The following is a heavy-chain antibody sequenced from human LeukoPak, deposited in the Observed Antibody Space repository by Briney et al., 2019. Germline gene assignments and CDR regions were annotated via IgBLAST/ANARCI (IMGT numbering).Heavy chain of an antibody. Sequence: PGRSLRLSCAASGLTFSSYAMHWVRQAPGKGLEWVEVISYDGSNKYYADSVKGRFPISRDHSKNTLYLQMNSLRAEDTAVYYCAREEDAAVAGTGCDYWGQGTLVTVSS. J-gene: IGHJ4*02. CDR2: ISYDGSNK. D-gene: IGHD6-19*01. V-gene: IGHV3-30*04. CDR1: GLTFSSYA. CDR3: AREEDAAVAGTGCDY.